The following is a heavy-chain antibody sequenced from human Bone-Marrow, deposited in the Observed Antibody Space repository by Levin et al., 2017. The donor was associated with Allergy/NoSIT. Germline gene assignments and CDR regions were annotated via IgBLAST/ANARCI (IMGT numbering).Heavy chain of an antibody. Sequence: SETLSLTCAVYGGSFSGYYWSWIRQPPGKGLEWIGEINHSGSTNYNPSLKSRVTISVDTSKNQFSLKLSSVTAADTAVYYCARELRGWGYDSDYYYYMDVWGKGTTVTVSS. D-gene: IGHD5-12*01. CDR3: ARELRGWGYDSDYYYYMDV. V-gene: IGHV4-34*01. CDR1: GGSFSGYY. J-gene: IGHJ6*03. CDR2: INHSGST.